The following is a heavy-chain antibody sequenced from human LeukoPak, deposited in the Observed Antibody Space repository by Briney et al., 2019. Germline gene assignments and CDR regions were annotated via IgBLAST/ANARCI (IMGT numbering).Heavy chain of an antibody. CDR2: IYYSGST. CDR3: ARDRFGELGNWFDP. CDR1: GGSISSYY. Sequence: SETLSLTCTVSGGSISSYYWSWIRQPPGKGLEWIGYIYYSGSTNYNPSLKSRVTISVDTSKNQFSLKLSSVTAADTAVYYCARDRFGELGNWFDPWGQGTLVTVSS. V-gene: IGHV4-59*12. J-gene: IGHJ5*02. D-gene: IGHD3-10*01.